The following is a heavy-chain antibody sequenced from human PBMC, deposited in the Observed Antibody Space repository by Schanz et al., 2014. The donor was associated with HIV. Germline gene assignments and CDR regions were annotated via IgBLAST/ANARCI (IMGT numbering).Heavy chain of an antibody. D-gene: IGHD6-13*01. J-gene: IGHJ6*02. Sequence: QVQLVESGGGVVQPGRSLRLSCTASGFTFSSSGMHWVRQAPGKGLEWVALIWYDGSNKYYADSVKGRFTISRDNSKNTLYLEMNSLRPEDTAVYYCARETSGFSTSWPPRYHYYGMDVWGQGTTVTVSS. CDR2: IWYDGSNK. V-gene: IGHV3-33*01. CDR1: GFTFSSSG. CDR3: ARETSGFSTSWPPRYHYYGMDV.